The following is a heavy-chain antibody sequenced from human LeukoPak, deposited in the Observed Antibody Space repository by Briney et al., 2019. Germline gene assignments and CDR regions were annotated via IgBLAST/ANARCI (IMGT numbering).Heavy chain of an antibody. Sequence: SETLSLTCAVYGGSFSGYYWSWIRQPPGKGLEWIGEINHSGRTNYNPSLKSRVTISVDTSKNQFSLKLSSVTAADTAVYYCARGIPRSALYFDYWGQGTLVTVSS. CDR1: GGSFSGYY. D-gene: IGHD2-15*01. CDR2: INHSGRT. J-gene: IGHJ4*02. CDR3: ARGIPRSALYFDY. V-gene: IGHV4-34*01.